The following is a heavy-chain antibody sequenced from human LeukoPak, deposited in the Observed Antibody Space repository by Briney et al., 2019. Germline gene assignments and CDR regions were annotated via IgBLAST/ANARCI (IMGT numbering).Heavy chain of an antibody. J-gene: IGHJ4*02. V-gene: IGHV4-39*01. CDR3: ARGFGRGYYIH. CDR1: GGSISSSSYY. Sequence: SETLSLTCTVSGGSISSSSYYWGWIRQPPGKGLEWIGSIYYSGSTYYNPSLKSRVTISVDTSKNQFSLKLSSVTAADTAGYYCARGFGRGYYIHWGQGTLVTVSS. CDR2: IYYSGST. D-gene: IGHD3-3*01.